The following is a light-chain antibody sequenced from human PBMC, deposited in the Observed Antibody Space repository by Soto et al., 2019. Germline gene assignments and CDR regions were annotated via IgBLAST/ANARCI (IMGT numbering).Light chain of an antibody. CDR1: ESVTSSH. J-gene: IGKJ5*01. CDR3: QHYGSSRNT. Sequence: PGDRATLSCRASESVTSSHLAWYQQKPGQAPRLLIYGASSRATGIPDRFSGSGSGTDFTLTISRLEPEDFAVYYCQHYGSSRNTFGQGTRLEIK. V-gene: IGKV3-20*01. CDR2: GAS.